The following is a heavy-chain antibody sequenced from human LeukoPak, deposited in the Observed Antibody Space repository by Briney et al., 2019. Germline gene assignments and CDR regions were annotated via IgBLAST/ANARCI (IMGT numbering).Heavy chain of an antibody. CDR3: AKVVTMVRGEFDY. CDR2: ISWDGGST. Sequence: GGSLRLSCAASGFTFDDYTMHWVRQAPGKGLEWVSLISWDGGSTYYADSVKGRFTISRDNSKNSLYLQMNSLRTEDTAVYYCAKVVTMVRGEFDYWGQGTLVTVSS. V-gene: IGHV3-43*01. CDR1: GFTFDDYT. J-gene: IGHJ4*02. D-gene: IGHD3-10*01.